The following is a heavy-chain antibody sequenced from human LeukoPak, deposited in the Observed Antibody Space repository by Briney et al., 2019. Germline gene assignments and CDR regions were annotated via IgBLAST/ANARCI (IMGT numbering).Heavy chain of an antibody. CDR1: GFTFSSYA. CDR2: ISGSDGST. Sequence: PGGSLRLSCAASGFTFSSYAMSWVRQAPGKGLEWVSAISGSDGSTYYADSVKGRFTISRDNTKNTGYVQMNSLRAEDTAVYYCAKGHDSGGFDPWGQGTLVTVSS. V-gene: IGHV3-23*01. CDR3: AKGHDSGGFDP. D-gene: IGHD4-17*01. J-gene: IGHJ5*02.